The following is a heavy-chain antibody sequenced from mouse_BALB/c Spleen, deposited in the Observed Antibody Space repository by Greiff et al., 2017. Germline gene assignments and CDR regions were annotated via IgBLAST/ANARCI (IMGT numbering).Heavy chain of an antibody. D-gene: IGHD1-1*01. Sequence: EVQRVESGGGLVKLGGSLKLSCAASGFTFSSYYMSWVRQTPEKRLELVAAINSNGGSTYYPDTVKGRFTISRDNAKNTLYLQMSSLKSEDTALYYCARHLFQRGWYFDVWGAGTTVTVSS. CDR2: INSNGGST. J-gene: IGHJ1*01. CDR3: ARHLFQRGWYFDV. CDR1: GFTFSSYY. V-gene: IGHV5-6-2*01.